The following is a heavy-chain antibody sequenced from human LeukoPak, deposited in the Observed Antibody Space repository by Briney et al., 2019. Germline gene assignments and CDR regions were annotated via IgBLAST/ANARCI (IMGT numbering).Heavy chain of an antibody. J-gene: IGHJ4*02. CDR3: AKTTAGYSSGRYPGWPVDY. Sequence: PGGSLRLSCAASGFTFSGYAIYWVRLAPGKGLEWVSGISGSGGDTYFADSVKGRFTISRDNSKNTVFLQMDSLRAEDTAVYYCAKTTAGYSSGRYPGWPVDYWGQGTLVTVSS. CDR1: GFTFSGYA. D-gene: IGHD6-19*01. CDR2: ISGSGGDT. V-gene: IGHV3-23*01.